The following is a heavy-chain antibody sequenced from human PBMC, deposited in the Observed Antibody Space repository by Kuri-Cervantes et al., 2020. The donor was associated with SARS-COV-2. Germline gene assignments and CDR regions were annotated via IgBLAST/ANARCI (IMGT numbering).Heavy chain of an antibody. CDR1: GFTFSGHW. V-gene: IGHV3-74*01. CDR3: ARDGTAMTDYYYYGMDV. J-gene: IGHJ6*02. D-gene: IGHD5-18*01. CDR2: INPDGSYT. Sequence: GESLKISCAASGFTFSGHWIHWVRQAPGKGLVWVSRINPDGSYTNNADSVKGRFTLSRDNAKNMLFLQMNSLRAEDTAVYYCARDGTAMTDYYYYGMDVWGQGTTVTVSS.